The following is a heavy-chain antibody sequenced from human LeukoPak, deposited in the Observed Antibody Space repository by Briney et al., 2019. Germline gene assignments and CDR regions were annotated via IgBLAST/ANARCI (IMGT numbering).Heavy chain of an antibody. Sequence: SETLSLTCTVSGGSISSSSYYWGWIRQPPGKGLEWIGSIYYSGSTYYNPSLKSRVTISVDTSKNQFSLKLSSVTAADTAVYYCARDFVVADTGDYWGQGTLVTVSS. J-gene: IGHJ4*02. V-gene: IGHV4-39*07. CDR2: IYYSGST. D-gene: IGHD6-19*01. CDR1: GGSISSSSYY. CDR3: ARDFVVADTGDY.